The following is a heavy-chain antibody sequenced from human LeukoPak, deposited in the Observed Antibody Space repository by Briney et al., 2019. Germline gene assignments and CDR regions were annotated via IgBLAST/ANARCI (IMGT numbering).Heavy chain of an antibody. CDR2: IYHGGNT. J-gene: IGHJ1*01. Sequence: SETLFLTCTVSGYSINSGYYWGWIRQPPGKGLEWIGNIYHGGNTYYNPSLKSRVTISVDTSKNQFSLKLSSVTAADTAVYYCARVVQSTDSSGFYLPEYFQHWGQGTLVTVSS. CDR3: ARVVQSTDSSGFYLPEYFQH. CDR1: GYSINSGYY. D-gene: IGHD3-22*01. V-gene: IGHV4-38-2*02.